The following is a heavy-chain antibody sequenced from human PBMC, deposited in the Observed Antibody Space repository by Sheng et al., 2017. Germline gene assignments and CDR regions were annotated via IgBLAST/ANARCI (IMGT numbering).Heavy chain of an antibody. D-gene: IGHD6-13*01. V-gene: IGHV1-18*01. CDR2: ISGFNGKT. J-gene: IGHJ5*01. Sequence: QVQLVQSGPEVKKPGASVKVSCKASGYTFTSYGINWVRQAPGQGLEWMGWISGFNGKTNYAQKFQGRVTLTTDTSTSTAYMELGGLRSDDTAIYYCAREIAATVWLDSWGHGTLVTVSS. CDR3: AREIAATVWLDS. CDR1: GYTFTSYG.